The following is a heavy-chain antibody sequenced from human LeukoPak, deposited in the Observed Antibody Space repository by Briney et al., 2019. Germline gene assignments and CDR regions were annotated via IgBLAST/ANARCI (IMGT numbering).Heavy chain of an antibody. J-gene: IGHJ4*02. Sequence: ASVKVSCKASGGTFSSYAISWVRQAPGQGLEWMGGIIPIFGTANYAQKFQGRVTITADESTITAYMELSSLRSEDTAVYYCARDGEVLLWYWGQGTLVTVSS. D-gene: IGHD3-10*01. CDR1: GGTFSSYA. V-gene: IGHV1-69*13. CDR2: IIPIFGTA. CDR3: ARDGEVLLWY.